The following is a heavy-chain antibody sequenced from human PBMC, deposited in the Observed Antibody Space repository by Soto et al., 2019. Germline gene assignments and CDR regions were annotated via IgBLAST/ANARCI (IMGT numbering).Heavy chain of an antibody. V-gene: IGHV3-23*01. CDR2: SSATGSGT. Sequence: EMQLLESGGGLVQPGGSLRLSCAVSGFTFSSDGMTWVRQAPGKGLEWISFSSATGSGTYYADSVKGRFTISRDNSKNTLYLQMTRLRADDTAVYYCAKDRRAGGNYGFYSDFWGQGALVIVSS. J-gene: IGHJ4*02. CDR1: GFTFSSDG. CDR3: AKDRRAGGNYGFYSDF. D-gene: IGHD1-7*01.